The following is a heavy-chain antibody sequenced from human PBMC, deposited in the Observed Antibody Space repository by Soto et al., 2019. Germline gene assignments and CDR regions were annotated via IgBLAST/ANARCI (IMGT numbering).Heavy chain of an antibody. CDR3: AKDLIFRPVGIAAANPYNHYYYGMDV. Sequence: PGGSLRLSCAASGFTFSSYGMHWVRQAPGKGLEWVAVISYDGSNKYYADSVKGRFTISRDNSKNTLYLQMNSLRAEDTAVYYCAKDLIFRPVGIAAANPYNHYYYGMDVWGQGTTVTVSS. V-gene: IGHV3-30*18. CDR2: ISYDGSNK. J-gene: IGHJ6*02. CDR1: GFTFSSYG. D-gene: IGHD6-13*01.